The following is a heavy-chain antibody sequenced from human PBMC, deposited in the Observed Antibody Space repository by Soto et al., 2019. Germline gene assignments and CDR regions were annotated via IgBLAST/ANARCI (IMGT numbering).Heavy chain of an antibody. J-gene: IGHJ4*02. CDR3: ARGTRSSWYLGGTGLGY. Sequence: ASVKVSCKASGYTFTSYYMHWVRQAPGQGLEWMGIINPSGGSTSYAQKFQGRVTMTRDTSTSTAYMELSRLRSDDTAVYYCARGTRSSWYLGGTGLGYWGQGTLVPVSS. V-gene: IGHV1-46*01. CDR2: INPSGGST. D-gene: IGHD6-13*01. CDR1: GYTFTSYY.